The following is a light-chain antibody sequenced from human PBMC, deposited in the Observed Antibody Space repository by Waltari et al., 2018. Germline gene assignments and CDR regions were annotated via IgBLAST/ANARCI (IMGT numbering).Light chain of an antibody. J-gene: IGKJ4*01. CDR3: QQYSNTPLT. Sequence: DIVMTQSPDSLAVSLGERATINCKSSQTILSSSNNKNSLAWYQQKPGQPPKMVIYWASTRASVVPDRFSGSGSGTDFTLTISSLQAEDVAVYYCQQYSNTPLTFGGGTKVEIK. CDR1: QTILSSSNNKNS. CDR2: WAS. V-gene: IGKV4-1*01.